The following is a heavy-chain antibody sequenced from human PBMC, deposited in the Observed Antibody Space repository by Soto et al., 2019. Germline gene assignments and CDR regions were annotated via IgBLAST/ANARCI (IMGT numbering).Heavy chain of an antibody. CDR3: ARDRTNCGYSYGCDYYYYGMNV. D-gene: IGHD5-18*01. J-gene: IGHJ6*02. Sequence: QVQLVESGGGVVQPGRSLRLSCAASGFTFSSYGMHWVRQAPGKGLEWVAVIWYDGSNKYYADSVKGRFTISRDNSKNTLYLQMNSLRAEDTAVYYCARDRTNCGYSYGCDYYYYGMNVWGQGTTVTVSS. CDR1: GFTFSSYG. V-gene: IGHV3-33*01. CDR2: IWYDGSNK.